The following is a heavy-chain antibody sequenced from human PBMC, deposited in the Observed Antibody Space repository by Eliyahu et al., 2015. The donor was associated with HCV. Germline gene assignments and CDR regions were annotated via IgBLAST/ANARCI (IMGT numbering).Heavy chain of an antibody. D-gene: IGHD3-9*01. V-gene: IGHV4-4*02. CDR2: VYHSGSA. CDR3: TRSPYDWLPPYQ. J-gene: IGHJ4*02. Sequence: QVQLRESGPGLVKPSGTLSLTCAVSGDSXSNXNWWSWXRQPPGKGLEWIAEVYHSGSANYNPSLRSRVTISVDKXRNQISLRVNSATAADTAVYYCTRSPYDWLPPYQWGQGTLVTVSS. CDR1: GDSXSNXNW.